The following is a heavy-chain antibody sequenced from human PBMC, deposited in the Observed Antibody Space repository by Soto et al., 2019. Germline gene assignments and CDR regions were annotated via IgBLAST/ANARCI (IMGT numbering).Heavy chain of an antibody. J-gene: IGHJ4*02. Sequence: ASVKVSCKASGYTFTSYGISWVRQAPGQGLEWMGWISAYNGNTNYAQKLQGRVTMTTDTSTSTAYMELRSLRSDDSAVYYCASQYCSSTSWYMEGLVLRGAVGVDYFDYWGQGTLVTVSS. V-gene: IGHV1-18*04. CDR2: ISAYNGNT. D-gene: IGHD2-2*02. CDR3: ASQYCSSTSWYMEGLVLRGAVGVDYFDY. CDR1: GYTFTSYG.